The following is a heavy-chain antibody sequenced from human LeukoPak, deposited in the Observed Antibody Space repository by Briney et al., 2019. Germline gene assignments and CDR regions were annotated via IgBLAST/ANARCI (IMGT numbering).Heavy chain of an antibody. Sequence: GGSLRLSCAASGFTFSSYAMSWVRQAPGKGLEWVSGMSGSGGSTYYADSVKGRFTISRDNSKNTLYLHMNSLRAEDTAVYYCARVPVGSYSFDYWGQGTLVTVSS. CDR2: MSGSGGST. CDR1: GFTFSSYA. J-gene: IGHJ4*02. V-gene: IGHV3-23*01. D-gene: IGHD1-26*01. CDR3: ARVPVGSYSFDY.